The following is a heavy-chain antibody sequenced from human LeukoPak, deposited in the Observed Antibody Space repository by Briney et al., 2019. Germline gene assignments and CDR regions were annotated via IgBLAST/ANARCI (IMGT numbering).Heavy chain of an antibody. V-gene: IGHV3-48*03. Sequence: GGSLRLSCAGSGFTFSSYEMNWVRQAPGKGLEWVSYVSSSGSTIYYADSVKGRFTISRDNAKNSLYLQMNSLRAEDTAVYYCARERAGLFYYGMDVWGQGTTVTVSS. CDR3: ARERAGLFYYGMDV. CDR2: VSSSGSTI. D-gene: IGHD1-14*01. CDR1: GFTFSSYE. J-gene: IGHJ6*02.